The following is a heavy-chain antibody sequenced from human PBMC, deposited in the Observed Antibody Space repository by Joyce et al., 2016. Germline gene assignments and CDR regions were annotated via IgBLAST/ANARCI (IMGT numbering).Heavy chain of an antibody. Sequence: QVQLVQSGAEMKRPGASVKVSCKTSGYIFTRFYMHWVRQAPGQGLEWMGIINPSSGSPTYAPKFRDRGTMTRDTSTTTVYLEMSSLRPEDTAVYYCARQMHDFGDYEAFDPWGQGTL. V-gene: IGHV1-46*01. J-gene: IGHJ5*02. CDR2: INPSSGSP. D-gene: IGHD4-17*01. CDR3: ARQMHDFGDYEAFDP. CDR1: GYIFTRFY.